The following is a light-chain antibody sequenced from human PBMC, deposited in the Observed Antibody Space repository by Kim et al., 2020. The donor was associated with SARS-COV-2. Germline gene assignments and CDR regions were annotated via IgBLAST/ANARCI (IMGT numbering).Light chain of an antibody. J-gene: IGKJ2*03. CDR2: NTF. V-gene: IGKV3-15*01. Sequence: SPGERATLSCRASQSVGYNVAWYQQRPGQAPSLLIYNTFTRASGVPARFSGSGHGTEFTLTISSLQSEDFAVYYCLQYNNWPPYSFGQGTKLEI. CDR3: LQYNNWPPYS. CDR1: QSVGYN.